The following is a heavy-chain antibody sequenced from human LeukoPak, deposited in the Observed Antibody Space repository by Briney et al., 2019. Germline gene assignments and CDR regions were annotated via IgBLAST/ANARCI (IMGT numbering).Heavy chain of an antibody. D-gene: IGHD4-17*01. V-gene: IGHV3-7*01. J-gene: IGHJ4*02. CDR2: IKQDGSDK. Sequence: GGSLRLSCAASGFTFITYWMSWVRQAPGKGLEWVANIKQDGSDKYYVDSVKGRFTISRDNAKNSLYLQTNSLRAEDTAVYYCARAGSTVTIFDYWGQGTLVTVSS. CDR1: GFTFITYW. CDR3: ARAGSTVTIFDY.